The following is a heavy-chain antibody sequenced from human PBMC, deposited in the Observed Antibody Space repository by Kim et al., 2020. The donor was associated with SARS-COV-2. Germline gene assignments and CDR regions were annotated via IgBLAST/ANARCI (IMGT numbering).Heavy chain of an antibody. CDR2: ISYDGSNK. Sequence: GGSLRLSCAASGFTFSSYAMHWVRQAPGKGLEWVAVISYDGSNKYYADSVKGRFTISRDNSKNTLYLQMNSLRAEDTAVYYCARQYDYYYYGMDVWGQGTTVTVSS. CDR1: GFTFSSYA. V-gene: IGHV3-30*04. CDR3: ARQYDYYYYGMDV. J-gene: IGHJ6*02. D-gene: IGHD2-8*01.